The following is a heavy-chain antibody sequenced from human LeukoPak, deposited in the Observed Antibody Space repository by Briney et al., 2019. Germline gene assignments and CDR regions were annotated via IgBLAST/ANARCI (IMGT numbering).Heavy chain of an antibody. CDR2: ISWNSGSI. D-gene: IGHD4-23*01. V-gene: IGHV3-9*01. J-gene: IGHJ4*02. CDR1: GFTFDDYA. Sequence: PGRSLRLSCAASGFTFDDYAMHWVRQAPGKGLEWVSGISWNSGSIGYADSVKGRFTISRDNAKNSLYLQMNSLRAEDTALYYCARGRPHGNDYWGQGTLVTVSS. CDR3: ARGRPHGNDY.